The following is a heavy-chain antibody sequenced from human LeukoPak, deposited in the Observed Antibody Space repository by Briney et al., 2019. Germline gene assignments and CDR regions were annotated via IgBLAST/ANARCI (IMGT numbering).Heavy chain of an antibody. CDR3: AREIVGGFNPGAY. CDR2: IYYGGST. CDR1: GGSISSSSYY. D-gene: IGHD1-14*01. Sequence: SETLSLTCNVSGGSISSSSYYWGWIRQPPGKGLEWIGSIYYGGSTYYNPSLKSRVTISVDTSKNQFSLKLSSVPAADTAVYYCAREIVGGFNPGAYWGQGTLVTVSS. V-gene: IGHV4-39*02. J-gene: IGHJ4*02.